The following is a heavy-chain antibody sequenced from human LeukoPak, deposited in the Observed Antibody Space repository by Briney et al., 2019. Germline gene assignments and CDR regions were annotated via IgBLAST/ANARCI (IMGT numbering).Heavy chain of an antibody. CDR1: GGSFSGYY. J-gene: IGHJ6*02. V-gene: IGHV4-34*01. Sequence: SETLSLTCAVYGGSFSGYYWSWIRQPPGKGLEWIGEINHSGSTNYNPSLESQVTISVDTSKNQFSLKLSSVTAADTAVYYCASRRGYCSGGSCYSSYYYYGMDVWGQGTTVTVSS. CDR3: ASRRGYCSGGSCYSSYYYYGMDV. CDR2: INHSGST. D-gene: IGHD2-15*01.